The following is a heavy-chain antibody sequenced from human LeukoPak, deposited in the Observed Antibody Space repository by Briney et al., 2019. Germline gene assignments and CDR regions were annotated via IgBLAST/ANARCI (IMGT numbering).Heavy chain of an antibody. J-gene: IGHJ4*02. Sequence: TGGSLRLSCAASGFTFSSYGMSWVRHAPGKGLEWVSYISSSGSTKYYADSVKGRFTIARDNARNSLFLQMNSLRAEDTAVYYCARVGAHSRYYFEYWGQGTLVTVSS. CDR2: ISSSGSTK. D-gene: IGHD3-16*01. CDR1: GFTFSSYG. V-gene: IGHV3-48*03. CDR3: ARVGAHSRYYFEY.